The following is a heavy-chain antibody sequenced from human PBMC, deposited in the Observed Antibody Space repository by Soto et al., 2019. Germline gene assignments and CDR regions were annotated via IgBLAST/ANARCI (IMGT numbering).Heavy chain of an antibody. CDR1: GYTFTDYY. D-gene: IGHD3-22*01. Sequence: QVQLVQSGAAVKKPGASVKVSCKASGYTFTDYYVHWVRQAPGQGLEWMGWINPNSGGTKSAQKFQGRVTMTRDTSISTAYMELSGLRSDDTAVYYCARRKGDYYDSSGYHYYFDYWGQGTLVTVSS. CDR2: INPNSGGT. V-gene: IGHV1-2*02. CDR3: ARRKGDYYDSSGYHYYFDY. J-gene: IGHJ4*02.